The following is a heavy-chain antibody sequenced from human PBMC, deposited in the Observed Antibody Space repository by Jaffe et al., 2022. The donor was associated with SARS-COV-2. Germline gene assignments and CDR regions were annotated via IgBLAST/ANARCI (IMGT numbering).Heavy chain of an antibody. D-gene: IGHD1-7*01. V-gene: IGHV4-59*01. CDR2: IYYSGST. J-gene: IGHJ6*02. CDR3: ARGAGTKGYYYYGMDV. Sequence: QVQLQESGPGLVKPSETLSLTCTVSGGSISSYYWSWIRQPPGKGLEWIGYIYYSGSTNYNPSLKSRVTISVDTSKNQFSLKLSSVTAADTAVYYCARGAGTKGYYYYGMDVWGQGTTVTVSS. CDR1: GGSISSYY.